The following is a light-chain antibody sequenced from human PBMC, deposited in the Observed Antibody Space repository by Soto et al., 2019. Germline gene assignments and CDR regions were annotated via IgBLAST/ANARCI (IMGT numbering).Light chain of an antibody. Sequence: EFVLTQSPGTLSLSPGARATLSCRASQTVRNNYLAWYQQKPGQAPRLLIYDASSRATGIPDRFSRGGSGADFTLTLRRLEPEDCAVYYGQQLSSYTLTVGGGTKLDIK. J-gene: IGKJ4*01. CDR1: QTVRNNY. CDR3: QQLSSYTLT. V-gene: IGKV3-20*01. CDR2: DAS.